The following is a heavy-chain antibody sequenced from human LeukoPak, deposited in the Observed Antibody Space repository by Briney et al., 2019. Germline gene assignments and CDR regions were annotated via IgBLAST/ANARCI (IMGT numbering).Heavy chain of an antibody. Sequence: GGALRLSCAVHGLSVSSYAMSWVRQAPWKGLQWVSASSSSGGSTYYADSVKGRFTISRDNSKNTLYLQMNSLRAEDTAVYYCAKDRGGSGWSISEFDYWGQGTLVTVSS. CDR3: AKDRGGSGWSISEFDY. J-gene: IGHJ4*02. CDR1: GLSVSSYA. D-gene: IGHD6-19*01. V-gene: IGHV3-23*01. CDR2: SSSSGGST.